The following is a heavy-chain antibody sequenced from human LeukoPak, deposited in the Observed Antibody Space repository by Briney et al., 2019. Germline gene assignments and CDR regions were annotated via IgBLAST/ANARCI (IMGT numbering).Heavy chain of an antibody. CDR3: AKDNNNVWELLGYFDY. J-gene: IGHJ4*02. CDR1: GFTFSSYG. V-gene: IGHV3-30*02. CDR2: IRYDGSNK. D-gene: IGHD1-26*01. Sequence: PGGSLRLSCAASGFTFSSYGMHWVRQAPGKGLEWVAFIRYDGSNKYYADSVKGRFTISRDNSKNTLYLQMNSLRAEDTAVYYCAKDNNNVWELLGYFDYWGQGTLVTVSS.